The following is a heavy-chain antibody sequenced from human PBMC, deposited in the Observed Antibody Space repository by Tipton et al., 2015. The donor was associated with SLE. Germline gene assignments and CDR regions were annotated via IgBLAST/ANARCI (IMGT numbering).Heavy chain of an antibody. V-gene: IGHV4-61*05. CDR3: ARTLGAIAHTVYDAFDI. Sequence: TLSLTCTVSGGSINNNTFFWGWIRQPPGKGLDWIGYIHYSGTTHDNPSLKSRVTMSVDMSKNQFSLRLTSVTAADTAVYYCARTLGAIAHTVYDAFDIWGQGKMVTVSS. CDR2: IHYSGTT. J-gene: IGHJ3*02. CDR1: GGSINNNTFF. D-gene: IGHD1-26*01.